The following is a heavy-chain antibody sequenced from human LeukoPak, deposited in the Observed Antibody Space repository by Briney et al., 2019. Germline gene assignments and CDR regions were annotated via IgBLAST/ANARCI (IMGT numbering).Heavy chain of an antibody. D-gene: IGHD3-3*01. Sequence: PGGSLRLSCAASGFSFSSYTMSWGRQAPGKGLEWGSGVSGSSGRTYYADSVKGRFTISRDNSKSTLYLQMNSLRAEDTAIYYCAKVPTRSLYVLRVDCGGEGTLVTVSS. CDR1: GFSFSSYT. CDR2: VSGSSGRT. V-gene: IGHV3-23*01. J-gene: IGHJ4*02. CDR3: AKVPTRSLYVLRVDC.